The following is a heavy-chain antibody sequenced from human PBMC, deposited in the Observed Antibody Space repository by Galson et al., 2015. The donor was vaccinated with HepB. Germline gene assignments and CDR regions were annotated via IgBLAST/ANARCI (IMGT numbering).Heavy chain of an antibody. Sequence: SVKVSCKASGGTFSSYAISWVRQAPGQGLEWMGGIIPIFGTANYAQKFQGRVTITADESTSTAYMELSSLRSEDTAVYYCASGGEVPAAIGDAFDIWGQGTMVTVSS. CDR2: IIPIFGTA. J-gene: IGHJ3*02. CDR1: GGTFSSYA. D-gene: IGHD2-2*02. CDR3: ASGGEVPAAIGDAFDI. V-gene: IGHV1-69*13.